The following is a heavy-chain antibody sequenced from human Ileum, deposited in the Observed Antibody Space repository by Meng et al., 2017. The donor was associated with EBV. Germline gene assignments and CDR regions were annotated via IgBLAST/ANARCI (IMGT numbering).Heavy chain of an antibody. Sequence: QVQQVQAGAGEKKPGVTVNVSVNASGYTFNNHDIDWYRQAPGQGLEWMGWMNSNSGNTGYGQKFQDRVTMTRNTSISTAYMELSSLTSEDTALYYCARGSGAGGRDWFDPWGQGTLVTVSS. D-gene: IGHD3-16*01. CDR1: GYTFNNHD. CDR2: MNSNSGNT. CDR3: ARGSGAGGRDWFDP. V-gene: IGHV1-8*02. J-gene: IGHJ5*02.